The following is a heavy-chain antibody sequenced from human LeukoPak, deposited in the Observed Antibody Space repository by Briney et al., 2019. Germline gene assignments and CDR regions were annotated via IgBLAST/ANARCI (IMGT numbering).Heavy chain of an antibody. CDR1: GFSFSSYG. J-gene: IGHJ3*02. CDR2: ISGSGEST. V-gene: IGHV3-23*01. D-gene: IGHD3-10*01. CDR3: AKVYTTYGSGELDAFDI. Sequence: GGSLRLSCVGSGFSFSSYGMTWVRQAPGKGLEWVSAISGSGESTYNAGSVQGRFTISRDNSKNTVYLQMSSLRAEDTAVYYCAKVYTTYGSGELDAFDIWGQGTMVTVSS.